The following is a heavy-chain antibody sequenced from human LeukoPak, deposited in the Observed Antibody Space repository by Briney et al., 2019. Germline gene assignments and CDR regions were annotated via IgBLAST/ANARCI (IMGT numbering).Heavy chain of an antibody. CDR3: ARGTNDSSGPIRFDY. CDR2: IYYSGST. J-gene: IGHJ4*02. V-gene: IGHV4-31*03. D-gene: IGHD3-22*01. CDR1: GGSISSGGYY. Sequence: PSETLSLTCTVSGGSISSGGYYWSWIRQHPGKGLEWIGYIYYSGSTYYNPSLKSRVTISVDTSKNQFSLKLSSVTAADTAVYYCARGTNDSSGPIRFDYWGQGTLVTVSS.